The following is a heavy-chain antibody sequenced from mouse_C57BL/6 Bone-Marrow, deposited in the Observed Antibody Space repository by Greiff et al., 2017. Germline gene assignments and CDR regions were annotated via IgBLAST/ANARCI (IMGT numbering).Heavy chain of an antibody. CDR3: TRGYRVDD. J-gene: IGHJ4*01. CDR2: IDPETGCT. D-gene: IGHD2-12*01. Sequence: VKLMESGAGLVRPGASVTLSCTASGFTFTDYEMHWVKQTPVHGLEWIGAIDPETGCTSYRQKCKSKAILTADKSSSPDYMELRSLTSEDSAVYYCTRGYRVDDWGQGTSVTVSS. V-gene: IGHV1-15*01. CDR1: GFTFTDYE.